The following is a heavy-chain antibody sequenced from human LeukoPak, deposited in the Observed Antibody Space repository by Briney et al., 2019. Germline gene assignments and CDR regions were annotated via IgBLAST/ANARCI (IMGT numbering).Heavy chain of an antibody. V-gene: IGHV5-51*01. CDR3: ARRPYDYYDSSGYSLDY. J-gene: IGHJ4*02. CDR1: GYSFTSYW. D-gene: IGHD3-22*01. CDR2: IYPGDSDT. Sequence: GESLEISCKGSGYSFTSYWIGWVRQMPGKGLEWMGIIYPGDSDTRYSPSFQGQVTISADKSISTAYLQWSSLKASDTAMYYCARRPYDYYDSSGYSLDYWGQGTLVTVSS.